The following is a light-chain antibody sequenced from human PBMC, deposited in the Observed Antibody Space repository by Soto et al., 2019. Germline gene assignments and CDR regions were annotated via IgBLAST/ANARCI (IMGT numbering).Light chain of an antibody. Sequence: QSVLTQPPSASGSPGQSVTISCTGTSGDVGGYDYVSWYQHHPGKAPKVMIYEVTKRPSGVPDRFSGSKSGNTAALTVSGLQAEDEADYYCSSYAGSNKLLFGGGTKLTVL. CDR3: SSYAGSNKLL. CDR2: EVT. CDR1: SGDVGGYDY. J-gene: IGLJ2*01. V-gene: IGLV2-8*01.